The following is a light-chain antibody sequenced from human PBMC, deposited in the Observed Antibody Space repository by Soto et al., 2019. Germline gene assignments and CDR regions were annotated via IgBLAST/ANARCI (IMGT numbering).Light chain of an antibody. V-gene: IGKV3-20*01. J-gene: IGKJ1*01. CDR3: QQYGNSRWT. CDR1: QSVSNNY. CDR2: GAS. Sequence: EIVLTQSPGTLSLSPGERATLSCRASQSVSNNYLAWYQQKPGQAPRLLIYGASNRATGIPDRFSGSGSGTHFTLTISRLEPEDFAVYYCQQYGNSRWTFGQGTKVDIK.